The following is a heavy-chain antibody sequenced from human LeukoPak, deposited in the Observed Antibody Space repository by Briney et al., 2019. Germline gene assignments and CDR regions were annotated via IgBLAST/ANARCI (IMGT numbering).Heavy chain of an antibody. CDR1: GFTFSSYG. D-gene: IGHD3-22*01. V-gene: IGHV3-30*18. CDR3: AKEYYYDSSGYYYDY. CDR2: ISYDGSNK. J-gene: IGHJ4*02. Sequence: GGSLRLSCAASGFTFSSYGMHWVRQAPGKGLEWVAVISYDGSNKYYADSVKGRFTISRDNSKNTLYLQMSSLRAEDTAVYYCAKEYYYDSSGYYYDYWGQGTLVTVSS.